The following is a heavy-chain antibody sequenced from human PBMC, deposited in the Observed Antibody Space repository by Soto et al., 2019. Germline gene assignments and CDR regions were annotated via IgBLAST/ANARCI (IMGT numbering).Heavy chain of an antibody. CDR2: FESGGSI. J-gene: IGHJ4*02. CDR3: TEGQY. CDR1: GFSVRTNY. V-gene: IGHV3-53*01. Sequence: GGSLRLSCAASGFSVRTNYMSWVRQAPGKGLEWVSVFESGGSIYYADSVKGRFTISRDIAKNSLYLQMNSLRAEDTAVYYCTEGQYWGQGTLVTVSS.